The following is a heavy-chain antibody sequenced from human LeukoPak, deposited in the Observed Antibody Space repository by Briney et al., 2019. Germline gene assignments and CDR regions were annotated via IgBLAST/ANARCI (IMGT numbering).Heavy chain of an antibody. D-gene: IGHD3-3*01. V-gene: IGHV3-23*01. J-gene: IGHJ6*02. CDR3: AKGIGPNYDFWTGSDNYYFYGMDV. CDR2: ISGSGDDT. CDR1: GFSFSNYA. Sequence: GGSLRLSCAAPGFSFSNYAMTWVRQAPGKGLEWVSGISGSGDDTYYADSVRGRFTLSRDNSKNTLYLQMNSLRAEDTAVYYCAKGIGPNYDFWTGSDNYYFYGMDVWGQGTTVTVSS.